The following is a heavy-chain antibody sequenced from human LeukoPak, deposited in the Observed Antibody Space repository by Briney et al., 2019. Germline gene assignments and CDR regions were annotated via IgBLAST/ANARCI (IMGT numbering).Heavy chain of an antibody. CDR1: GFTFSSYA. CDR3: AKDITMVRGVIAAGENFDY. Sequence: PGGSLRLSCAASGFTFSSYAMSWVRQAPGKGLEWVSAISGSGGSTYYADSVKGRFTISRDNSKNTLYLQMNSLRAEDTAVYYCAKDITMVRGVIAAGENFDYWGQGTLVTVSS. D-gene: IGHD3-10*01. J-gene: IGHJ4*02. V-gene: IGHV3-23*01. CDR2: ISGSGGST.